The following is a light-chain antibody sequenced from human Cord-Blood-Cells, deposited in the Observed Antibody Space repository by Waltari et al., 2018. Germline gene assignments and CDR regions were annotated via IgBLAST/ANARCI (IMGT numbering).Light chain of an antibody. CDR2: QDS. V-gene: IGLV3-1*01. CDR1: KLGDKY. J-gene: IGLJ1*01. Sequence: SYELTQPPSVSVSPGQTASITFPGDKLGDKYAVWYQQKPGQSPVLVIYQDSKPPSGSHDRFAGSSSGNTATLTISGTQAMDEADYYCQAWDSSTYVFGTGTKVTVL. CDR3: QAWDSSTYV.